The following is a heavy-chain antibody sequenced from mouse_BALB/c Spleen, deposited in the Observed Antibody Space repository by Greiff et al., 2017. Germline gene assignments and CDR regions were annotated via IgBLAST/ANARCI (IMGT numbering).Heavy chain of an antibody. CDR2: IYPSDSYT. CDR1: GYTFTSYW. Sequence: VQLQQPGAELVRPGASVKLSCKASGYTFTSYWINWVKQRPGQGLEWIGNIYPSDSYTNYNQKFKDKATLTVDKSSSTAYMQLSSPTSEDSAVYYCTRFTYGNSWFAYWGQGTLVTVSA. D-gene: IGHD2-1*01. V-gene: IGHV1-69*02. CDR3: TRFTYGNSWFAY. J-gene: IGHJ3*01.